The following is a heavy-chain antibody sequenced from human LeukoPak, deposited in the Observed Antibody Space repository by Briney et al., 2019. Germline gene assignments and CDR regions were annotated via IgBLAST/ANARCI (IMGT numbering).Heavy chain of an antibody. D-gene: IGHD2-2*02. Sequence: EASVKVSCKASAGTFSSYAISWVRQAPGQGLEWMGRIIPIIGIANYAQKFQGRVTITADKSTSTAYMELSSLRSEDTAVYYCAREALYCSSTSCYTVIEGYYFDYWGQGTLVTVSS. J-gene: IGHJ4*02. CDR3: AREALYCSSTSCYTVIEGYYFDY. CDR2: IIPIIGIA. V-gene: IGHV1-69*04. CDR1: AGTFSSYA.